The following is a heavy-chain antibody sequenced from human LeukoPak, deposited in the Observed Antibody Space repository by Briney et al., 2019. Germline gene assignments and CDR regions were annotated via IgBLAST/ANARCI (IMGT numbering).Heavy chain of an antibody. CDR3: AKSGLNRFDY. CDR2: ISGSGT. J-gene: IGHJ4*02. Sequence: PGGSLRLSCAASGFTFSSYAMSWVRQAPGKGLEWVSTISGSGTYYAYSVKGRFTISRDNSKNTLYLQMKSLRAEDTAVYYCAKSGLNRFDYWGQGTLGTLSS. D-gene: IGHD2-15*01. V-gene: IGHV3-23*01. CDR1: GFTFSSYA.